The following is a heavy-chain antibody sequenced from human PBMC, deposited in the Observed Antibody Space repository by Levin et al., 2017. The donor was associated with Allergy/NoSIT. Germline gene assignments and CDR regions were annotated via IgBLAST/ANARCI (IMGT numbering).Heavy chain of an antibody. V-gene: IGHV3-30*04. CDR1: GFTFSSYT. Sequence: GGSLRLSCAASGFTFSSYTMHWVRQAPGKGLEWVAVISYDVSNKYSADSVKGRFTISRDNSKNTLYLQMNSLRAEDTAVYYCARDPARDWYENYFDYWGQGTLVTVSS. D-gene: IGHD6-13*01. CDR2: ISYDVSNK. J-gene: IGHJ4*02. CDR3: ARDPARDWYENYFDY.